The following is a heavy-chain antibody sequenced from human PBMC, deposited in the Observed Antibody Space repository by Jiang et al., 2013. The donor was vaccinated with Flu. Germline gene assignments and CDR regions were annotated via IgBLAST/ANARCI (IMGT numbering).Heavy chain of an antibody. Sequence: SGAEVKKPGSSVRVSCKAFGGTFRNYAINWMRQAPGQRLEWMGDIVPMFGKPNYAQKFQGRVTITADESTSTAFMEVTSLRFDDTAVYYCAREVAVKLPAFGNWGQGTLVTVSS. D-gene: IGHD2-15*01. CDR3: AREVAVKLPAFGN. CDR1: GGTFRNYA. V-gene: IGHV1-69*01. J-gene: IGHJ4*02. CDR2: IVPMFGKP.